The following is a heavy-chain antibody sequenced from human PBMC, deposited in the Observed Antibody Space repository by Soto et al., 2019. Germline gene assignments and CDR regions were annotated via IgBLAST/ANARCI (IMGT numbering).Heavy chain of an antibody. D-gene: IGHD5-18*01. Sequence: ASVKVSCKASGYTFSSYAMHWVRQAPGQRLEWMGWINAGNGNTKYSQKFQGRVTITRDTSASTAYMELSSLRSEDTAVYYCASEKKRRGYSYGLNPHFDIWGQGTMVTVSS. V-gene: IGHV1-3*01. CDR1: GYTFSSYA. J-gene: IGHJ3*02. CDR2: INAGNGNT. CDR3: ASEKKRRGYSYGLNPHFDI.